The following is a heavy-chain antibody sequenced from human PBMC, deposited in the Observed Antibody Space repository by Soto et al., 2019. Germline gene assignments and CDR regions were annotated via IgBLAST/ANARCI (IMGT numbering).Heavy chain of an antibody. CDR3: ARGRGDGGSYSYYYYMDV. CDR2: INHSGST. CDR1: GGSFSGYY. D-gene: IGHD1-26*01. V-gene: IGHV4-34*01. Sequence: PSETLSLTCAVYGGSFSGYYWSWIRQPPGKGLEWIGEINHSGSTNYNPSLKSRVTISVDTSKNQFSLKLSSVTAADTAVYYCARGRGDGGSYSYYYYMDVWGKGTTVTVSS. J-gene: IGHJ6*03.